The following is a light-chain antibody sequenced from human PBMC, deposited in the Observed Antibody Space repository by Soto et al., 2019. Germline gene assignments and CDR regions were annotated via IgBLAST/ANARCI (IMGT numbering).Light chain of an antibody. CDR1: SSDVGYYNY. CDR2: EVS. CDR3: SSYAGSNNLGV. V-gene: IGLV2-8*01. J-gene: IGLJ2*01. Sequence: QSALTQPPSASGSPGQSVTISCTGTSSDVGYYNYVSWYQQHPGKAPKLMIYEVSKRPSGVPDRFSGSKSGNTASLTVSGLQPEDEADYYCSSYAGSNNLGVFGGGTKLTVL.